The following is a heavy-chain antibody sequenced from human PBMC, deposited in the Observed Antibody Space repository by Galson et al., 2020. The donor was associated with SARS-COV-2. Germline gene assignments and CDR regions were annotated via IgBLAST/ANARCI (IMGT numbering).Heavy chain of an antibody. Sequence: ASVKVSCKASGYTFSSYGISWVRQAPGQGLEWMGWISAYNGNTNYAQKLQGRVTMTTDTSTSTAYMELRSLRSDDTAVYYCARDENSLPFDWLFETRTLYDAFDIWGQGTMVTVSS. CDR3: ARDENSLPFDWLFETRTLYDAFDI. D-gene: IGHD3-9*01. V-gene: IGHV1-18*01. CDR1: GYTFSSYG. J-gene: IGHJ3*02. CDR2: ISAYNGNT.